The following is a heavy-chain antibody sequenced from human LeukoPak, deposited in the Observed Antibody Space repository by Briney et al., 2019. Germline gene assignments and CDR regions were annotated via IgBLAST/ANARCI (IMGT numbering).Heavy chain of an antibody. J-gene: IGHJ4*02. CDR3: AKSGDRPSSGYYYVPSDLND. Sequence: GGSLRLSCAASGFTFSSYGMHWVRQAPGKGLEWVAFIRYDGSNKYYADSVKGRFTISRDNSKNTLYLQMNSLRAEDTAVYYCAKSGDRPSSGYYYVPSDLNDWGQGTLVTVSS. V-gene: IGHV3-30*02. CDR1: GFTFSSYG. CDR2: IRYDGSNK. D-gene: IGHD3-22*01.